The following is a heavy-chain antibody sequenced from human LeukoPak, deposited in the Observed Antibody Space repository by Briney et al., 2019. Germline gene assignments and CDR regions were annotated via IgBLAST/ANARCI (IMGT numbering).Heavy chain of an antibody. V-gene: IGHV1-46*01. D-gene: IGHD3-22*01. Sequence: GASVKVSCKASGYTFTGYYMHWVRQAPGQGLEWMGIINPSGGSTSYAQKFQGRVTITRDTSASTVYMELSRLRSDDTAVYYCARAGLWDYSDSSGYHNGAFDIWGQGTMVTVSS. CDR1: GYTFTGYY. J-gene: IGHJ3*02. CDR2: INPSGGST. CDR3: ARAGLWDYSDSSGYHNGAFDI.